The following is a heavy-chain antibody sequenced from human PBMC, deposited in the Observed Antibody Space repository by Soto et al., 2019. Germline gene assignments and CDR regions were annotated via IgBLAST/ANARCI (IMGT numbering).Heavy chain of an antibody. CDR1: GYTFTGYD. CDR3: ARSLNTPTIAVAGTPGEGAFDI. D-gene: IGHD6-19*01. V-gene: IGHV1-8*01. J-gene: IGHJ3*02. Sequence: ASVKVSCKASGYTFTGYDINWVRQATGQGLEWMGWMNPNSGNTGYAQKFQGRVNMTRNTSISTAYMELSSLRSEDTAVYYGARSLNTPTIAVAGTPGEGAFDIWGQGTMVTVSS. CDR2: MNPNSGNT.